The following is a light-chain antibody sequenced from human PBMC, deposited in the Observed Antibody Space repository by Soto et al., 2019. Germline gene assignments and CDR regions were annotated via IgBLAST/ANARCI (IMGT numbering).Light chain of an antibody. CDR2: LGS. Sequence: DIVTTQSPLSLPVTPGEPASISCRSSQSLLHRNGYNYLDWYLQKPGQSPQLLIYLGSNRASGVPDRFSGSGSGTDFTLKISRVEAEDVGVYYCMQALQTPVTFGGGTKVEIK. CDR1: QSLLHRNGYNY. J-gene: IGKJ4*01. V-gene: IGKV2-28*01. CDR3: MQALQTPVT.